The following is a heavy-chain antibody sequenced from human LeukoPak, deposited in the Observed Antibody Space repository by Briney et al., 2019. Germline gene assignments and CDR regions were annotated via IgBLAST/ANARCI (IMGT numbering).Heavy chain of an antibody. CDR1: GGSFSGYY. V-gene: IGHV4-34*01. CDR2: INHSGST. D-gene: IGHD5-18*01. CDR3: ASPQRGYCYGRFDY. J-gene: IGHJ4*02. Sequence: SKTLSLTCAVYGGSFSGYYWSWIRQPPGKGLEWIGEINHSGSTNYNPSLKSRVTISVDTSKNQFSLKLSSVTAADTAVYYCASPQRGYCYGRFDYWGQGTLVTVSS.